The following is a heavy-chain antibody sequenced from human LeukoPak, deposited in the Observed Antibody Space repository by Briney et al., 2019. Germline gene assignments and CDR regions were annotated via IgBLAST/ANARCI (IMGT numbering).Heavy chain of an antibody. V-gene: IGHV1-2*02. Sequence: ASVKVSCRASGYTLTDYYLLWVRQAPGQGLKWMGWINPNSGATDYAQGFQARVTMTRDTSIGTGYMELTGLKSDDTAVYYCARGRRILGGPENAGDFFDYWGQGSLVTVSS. D-gene: IGHD3-16*01. CDR2: INPNSGAT. J-gene: IGHJ4*01. CDR1: GYTLTDYY. CDR3: ARGRRILGGPENAGDFFDY.